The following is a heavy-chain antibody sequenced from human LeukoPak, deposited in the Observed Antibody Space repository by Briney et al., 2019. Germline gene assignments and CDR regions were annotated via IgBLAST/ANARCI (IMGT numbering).Heavy chain of an antibody. CDR1: GFTFSSYG. CDR2: IRYDGSNK. Sequence: TEGSLRLSCAASGFTFSSYGMHWVRQAPGKGLEWVAFIRYDGSNKYYADSVKGRFTISRDNSKNTLYLQMNSLRAEDTAVYYCAREGGYNIVYPFDYWGQGTLVTVSS. J-gene: IGHJ4*02. CDR3: AREGGYNIVYPFDY. D-gene: IGHD5-24*01. V-gene: IGHV3-30*02.